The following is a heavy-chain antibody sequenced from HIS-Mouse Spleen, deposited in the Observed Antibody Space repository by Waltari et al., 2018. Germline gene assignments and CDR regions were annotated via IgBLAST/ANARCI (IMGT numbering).Heavy chain of an antibody. CDR3: AREIPYSSSWYDWYFDL. Sequence: QLQLQESGPGLVKPSETLSLTCTVSGGSISSSSYYWGWIRQPPGKGLGWIGSIYYSWSTYYNPSRKGRVTISVDTSKNQFSLKLSSVTAADTAVYYCAREIPYSSSWYDWYFDLWGRGTLVTVSS. D-gene: IGHD6-13*01. CDR2: IYYSWST. V-gene: IGHV4-39*07. J-gene: IGHJ2*01. CDR1: GGSISSSSYY.